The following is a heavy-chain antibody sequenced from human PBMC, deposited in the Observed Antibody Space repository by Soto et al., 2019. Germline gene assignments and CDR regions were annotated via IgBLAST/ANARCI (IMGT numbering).Heavy chain of an antibody. J-gene: IGHJ4*02. CDR2: INAGNGNT. V-gene: IGHV1-3*01. Sequence: ASVKVSCQASGYTFTNYAIHWVRQAPGQRLEWMGWINAGNGNTKYSQKFQGRVTITRDTSASTAYMELSSLRSEDTAVYYCARGERYYYDSSGYFGFDYWGQGTLVTVSS. CDR3: ARGERYYYDSSGYFGFDY. CDR1: GYTFTNYA. D-gene: IGHD3-22*01.